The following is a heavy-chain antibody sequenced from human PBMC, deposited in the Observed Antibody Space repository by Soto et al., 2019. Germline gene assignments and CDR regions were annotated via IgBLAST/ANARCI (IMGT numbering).Heavy chain of an antibody. D-gene: IGHD6-13*01. Sequence: GWSLRLSCAASGFTFSSYAMHWVRQAPGKGLEWVAVISYDGSNKYYADSVKGRFTISRDNSKNTLYLQMNSLRAEDTAVYYCARDTGDSSAAVYYGIDVWGQGTTVTVSS. J-gene: IGHJ6*02. CDR1: GFTFSSYA. CDR3: ARDTGDSSAAVYYGIDV. V-gene: IGHV3-30-3*01. CDR2: ISYDGSNK.